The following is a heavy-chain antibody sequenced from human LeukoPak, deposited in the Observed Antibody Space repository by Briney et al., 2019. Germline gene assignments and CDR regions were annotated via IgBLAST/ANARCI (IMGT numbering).Heavy chain of an antibody. CDR3: ARGIRRVQQLVIRYYYYYYMDV. Sequence: GASVKVSCKASGGTFSSYAISWVRQAPGQGLEWMGGIIPIFGTANYAQKFQGRVTITRNTSISTAYMELSSLRSEDTAVYYCARGIRRVQQLVIRYYYYYYMDVWGKGTTVTVSS. CDR2: IIPIFGTA. V-gene: IGHV1-69*05. D-gene: IGHD6-13*01. J-gene: IGHJ6*03. CDR1: GGTFSSYA.